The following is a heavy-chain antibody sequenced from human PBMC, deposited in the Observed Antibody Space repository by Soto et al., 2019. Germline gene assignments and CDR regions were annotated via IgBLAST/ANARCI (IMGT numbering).Heavy chain of an antibody. Sequence: QVQVVQSGAEVKKPGASVKVSCKASGHTFTGHHMHWVRPSPGQGLEWMGLIDLDIGDTKYAQKFQGRITSTSDTSITTADMELRGLRSDDAAVDYCGQEPTGTGGFDYWGQGTLVTVS. J-gene: IGHJ4*02. CDR1: GHTFTGHH. CDR3: GQEPTGTGGFDY. CDR2: IDLDIGDT. D-gene: IGHD7-27*01. V-gene: IGHV1-2*02.